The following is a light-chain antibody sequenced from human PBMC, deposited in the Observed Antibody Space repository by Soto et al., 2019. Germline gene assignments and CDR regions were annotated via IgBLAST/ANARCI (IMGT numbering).Light chain of an antibody. CDR3: QKYNSAPWT. CDR1: QGISNY. V-gene: IGKV1-27*01. Sequence: DIQMTQSPSSLSASVGDRVTITCRASQGISNYLAWYQQKPGKVPKLLIYAASTLQSGVPSRFSVSGSGTDYTLTISSLQPEDVAAYYCQKYNSAPWTFVQGTKLEIK. J-gene: IGKJ1*01. CDR2: AAS.